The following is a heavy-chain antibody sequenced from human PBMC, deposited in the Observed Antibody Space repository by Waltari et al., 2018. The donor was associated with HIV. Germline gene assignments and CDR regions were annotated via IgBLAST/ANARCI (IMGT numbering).Heavy chain of an antibody. D-gene: IGHD1-20*01. Sequence: EVELVESGGGLVQAGGALGLFCKVSGFKGNGFWMSWVRQGPGKGLEWVANIMEDGTEKNYLESVKGRFTISKDSLKNSAYLTLNNMTAGDTAVYFCARLIREGYNDWYFDLWGRGTLITV. V-gene: IGHV3-7*01. CDR2: IMEDGTEK. CDR1: GFKGNGFW. CDR3: ARLIREGYNDWYFDL. J-gene: IGHJ2*01.